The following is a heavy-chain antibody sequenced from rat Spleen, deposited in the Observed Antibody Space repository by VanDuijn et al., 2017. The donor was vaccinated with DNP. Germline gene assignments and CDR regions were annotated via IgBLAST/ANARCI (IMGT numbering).Heavy chain of an antibody. J-gene: IGHJ2*01. CDR3: TRGETYYFDY. D-gene: IGHD1-11*01. V-gene: IGHV5-27*01. Sequence: EVQLVESGGGLVQPGRSLRLSCVASGFSFRDYDMAWVRQAPTKGLEWVACMSPTTRSSYYRDSVRGPFTVSRDESTSTLYLQMDSLRSEDTATYYCTRGETYYFDYWGQGVMVTVSS. CDR1: GFSFRDYD. CDR2: MSPTTRSS.